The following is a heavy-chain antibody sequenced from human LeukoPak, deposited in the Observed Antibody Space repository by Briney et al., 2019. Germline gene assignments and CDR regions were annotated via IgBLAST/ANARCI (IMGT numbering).Heavy chain of an antibody. D-gene: IGHD4-17*01. CDR1: GFTFTHFG. V-gene: IGHV3-30*02. Sequence: PGGSLRLSCAASGFTFTHFGMHWDRQAPGRGLEWVAFINYDGSDKYYTDSVKGRFTISRDNSKNTLYLQMNSMRTEDTAVYYCARDGPAPSMTTVTSNYWGQGTLVTVSS. CDR2: INYDGSDK. CDR3: ARDGPAPSMTTVTSNY. J-gene: IGHJ4*02.